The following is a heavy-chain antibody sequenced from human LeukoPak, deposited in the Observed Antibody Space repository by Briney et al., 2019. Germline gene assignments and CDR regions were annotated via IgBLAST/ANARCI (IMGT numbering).Heavy chain of an antibody. D-gene: IGHD6-19*01. CDR3: ARRRVGQWLVIYDY. J-gene: IGHJ4*02. Sequence: VASVKVSCKASEDTFTDYYIHWVRQAPGQGLEGMGWINPNSGGTSNAQKFQGRVTITRDTSISTAYMELSRLTSDDTAVYYCARRRVGQWLVIYDYWGQGTLVTVSS. V-gene: IGHV1-2*02. CDR2: INPNSGGT. CDR1: EDTFTDYY.